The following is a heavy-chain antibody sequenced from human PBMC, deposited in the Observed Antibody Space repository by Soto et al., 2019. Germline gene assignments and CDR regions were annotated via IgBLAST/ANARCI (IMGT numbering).Heavy chain of an antibody. J-gene: IGHJ4*02. CDR3: AKWAGGFDY. V-gene: IGHV3-30*18. Sequence: QVQLVESGGGVVQPGRSLRLSCASSGFTFSSYGMHWVRQAPGKGLEWVAVIPYDGSYKYYADSVKGRFTISRDNSKSTLYLQMNSLRAEDTALYYCAKWAGGFDYWGQGTLVTVSS. CDR1: GFTFSSYG. CDR2: IPYDGSYK.